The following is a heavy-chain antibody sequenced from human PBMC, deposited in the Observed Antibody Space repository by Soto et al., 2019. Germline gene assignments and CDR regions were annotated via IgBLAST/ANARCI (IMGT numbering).Heavy chain of an antibody. CDR1: GFTLGVYN. V-gene: IGHV3-30*03. D-gene: IGHD3-22*01. CDR3: AAGQRGLTGILAVITATGSFDP. Sequence: QVRLEESGGGVVQPGRSLRLSCASSGFTLGVYNMQCVRQAPGTGMECVSVISYDGGNEYYAYSVKGRFTISRDNSEKKLNRQMNSLRPEDSGSYYCAAGQRGLTGILAVITATGSFDPWGQGAQVSDSS. CDR2: ISYDGGNE. J-gene: IGHJ5*01.